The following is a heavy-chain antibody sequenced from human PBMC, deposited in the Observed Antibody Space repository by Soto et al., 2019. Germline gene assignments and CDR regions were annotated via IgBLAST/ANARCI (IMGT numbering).Heavy chain of an antibody. CDR3: AREGWNDAHYGMDV. CDR2: ISSSSSYI. Sequence: GGSLRLSCAASGFTFSSYSMNWVRQAPGKGLEWVSSISSSSSYIYYADSVKGQFTISRDNAKNSLYLQMNSLRAEDTAVYYCAREGWNDAHYGMDVWGQGTTVTVSS. D-gene: IGHD1-1*01. CDR1: GFTFSSYS. V-gene: IGHV3-21*01. J-gene: IGHJ6*02.